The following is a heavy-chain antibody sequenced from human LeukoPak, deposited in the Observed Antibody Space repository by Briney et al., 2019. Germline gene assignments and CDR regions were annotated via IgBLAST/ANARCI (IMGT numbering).Heavy chain of an antibody. V-gene: IGHV4-4*09. CDR1: DDSISRYY. J-gene: IGHJ4*02. D-gene: IGHD2-2*01. Sequence: PSETLSLTCTVSDDSISRYYWSWIRQPPGKGLEWIGYIYIGGNTNYNPSLKSRVTISVDTSKNQFSLKLSSVTAADTAVYYCAGPASPLEVWGQGTLVTVSS. CDR3: AGPASPLEV. CDR2: IYIGGNT.